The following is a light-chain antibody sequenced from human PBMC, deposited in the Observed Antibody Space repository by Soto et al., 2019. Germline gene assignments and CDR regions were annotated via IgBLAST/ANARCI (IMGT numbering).Light chain of an antibody. J-gene: IGKJ1*01. V-gene: IGKV1-5*03. CDR2: TAS. Sequence: DIQMTQSPSTLSASVGDSFTMTCRASQSISSWLAWYQQKPGKAPKLLIYTASNLESGVPSRFRGSGSGTEFTLTITSLQPDDFATYYCQQYNSQSTFGQGTKVDIK. CDR3: QQYNSQST. CDR1: QSISSW.